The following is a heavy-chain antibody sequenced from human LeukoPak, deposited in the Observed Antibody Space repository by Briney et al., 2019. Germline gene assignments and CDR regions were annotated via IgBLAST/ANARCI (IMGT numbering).Heavy chain of an antibody. CDR2: IIPIFGTA. J-gene: IGHJ4*02. V-gene: IGHV1-69*13. CDR3: ARDRRGLWFGELSSMGY. Sequence: SVKVSCKASGGTFSSYAISWVRQAPGQGLEWMGGIIPIFGTANYAQKFQGRVTITADESTSTAYMELSSLRSEDTAVYYCARDRRGLWFGELSSMGYWGQGTLVTVSS. CDR1: GGTFSSYA. D-gene: IGHD3-10*01.